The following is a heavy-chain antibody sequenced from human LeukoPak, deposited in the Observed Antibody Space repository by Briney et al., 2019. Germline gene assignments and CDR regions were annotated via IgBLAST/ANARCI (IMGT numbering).Heavy chain of an antibody. D-gene: IGHD3-10*01. CDR1: GYSFTSYW. CDR2: IYPGDSDT. J-gene: IGHJ4*02. Sequence: PGQSLQISCKGSGYSFTSYWIGWVRQMPGQGLEWMGIIYPGDSDTRYSPSFQGQVTISADKSISTAYLQWSSLKASDTAMYYCARRYYGSGSYYPLDYWGQGTLVTVSS. V-gene: IGHV5-51*01. CDR3: ARRYYGSGSYYPLDY.